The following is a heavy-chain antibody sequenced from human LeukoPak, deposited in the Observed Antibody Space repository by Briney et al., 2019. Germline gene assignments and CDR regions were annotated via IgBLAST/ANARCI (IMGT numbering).Heavy chain of an antibody. CDR3: AKEKQQQLVLRNWFDP. CDR2: ISGSGGST. J-gene: IGHJ5*02. Sequence: PGGSLRLSCAASGFNFSSYAMSWVRQAPGKGLEWVSAISGSGGSTYYADSVKGRFTISRDNSKNTLYLQMNSLRAEDTAVYYCAKEKQQQLVLRNWFDPWGQGTLVTVSS. V-gene: IGHV3-23*01. D-gene: IGHD6-13*01. CDR1: GFNFSSYA.